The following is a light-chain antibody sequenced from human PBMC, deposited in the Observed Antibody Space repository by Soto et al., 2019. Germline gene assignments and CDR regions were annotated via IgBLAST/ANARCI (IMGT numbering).Light chain of an antibody. V-gene: IGLV1-47*01. Sequence: QSVLTQPPSASGTPGQRLTISCSGSSSNIGSNYVYWYQQLPGTAPKLLIYRNNQRPSGVPDRFSGSKSGTSASLAISGLRSEDEADYYCAAWDDSLSGLVFGGGTKLTVL. CDR3: AAWDDSLSGLV. J-gene: IGLJ2*01. CDR1: SSNIGSNY. CDR2: RNN.